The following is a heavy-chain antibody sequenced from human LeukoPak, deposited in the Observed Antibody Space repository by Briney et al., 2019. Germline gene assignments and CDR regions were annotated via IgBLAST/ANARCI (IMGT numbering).Heavy chain of an antibody. V-gene: IGHV4-38-2*01. J-gene: IGHJ3*02. Sequence: SSENLSLTCAVSGYSISSGYYWGWIRQPPGKGLEWIGSIYHSGSTYYNPSLKSRVTISVDTSKNQFSLKLSSVTAADTAVYYCAGLVAAAPIHAFDIWGQGTMVTVSS. CDR3: AGLVAAAPIHAFDI. D-gene: IGHD2-15*01. CDR1: GYSISSGYY. CDR2: IYHSGST.